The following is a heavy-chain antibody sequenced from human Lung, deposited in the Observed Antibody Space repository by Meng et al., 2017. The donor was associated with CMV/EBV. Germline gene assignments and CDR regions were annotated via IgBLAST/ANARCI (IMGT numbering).Heavy chain of an antibody. J-gene: IGHJ5*02. CDR3: GRYPDIVSVIAATRDYWFDP. Sequence: SYAITWVQQAPGQGLEWMGTIIPILAITKYAQKFQGRVTITADKTSSTVYMELSSLRSDDTAVYYCGRYPDIVSVIAATRDYWFDPWGQGTLVTVSS. CDR2: IIPILAIT. CDR1: SYA. D-gene: IGHD2-15*01. V-gene: IGHV1-69*04.